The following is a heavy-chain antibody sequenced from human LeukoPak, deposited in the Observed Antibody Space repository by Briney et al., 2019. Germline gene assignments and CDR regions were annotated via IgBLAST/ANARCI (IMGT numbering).Heavy chain of an antibody. CDR1: GFTFSSYG. CDR3: VLGEGCSSSICSGFDY. J-gene: IGHJ4*02. Sequence: GGSLRLSCAASGFTFSSYGMHWVRQAPGKGLEWVAYIQYDGKKKYSTDSVKGRFTISRDNSMNTLYLQMNSLRTEDTAIYYCVLGEGCSSSICSGFDYWGLGTLVTVS. V-gene: IGHV3-30*02. CDR2: IQYDGKKK. D-gene: IGHD2-2*01.